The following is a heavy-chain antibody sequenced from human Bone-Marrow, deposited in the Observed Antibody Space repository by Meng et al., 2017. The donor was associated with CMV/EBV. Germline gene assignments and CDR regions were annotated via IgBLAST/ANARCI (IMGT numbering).Heavy chain of an antibody. Sequence: GGPLRLSCAASGFTFSSFGIQWVRQAPGKGLEWVAFIRYDGSKEYYADSVRGRFTKSRDDSKSTVYLQMNSLRGDDTAVYYCARDRNIAALAPVDGVDVWGQGTTVTVSS. J-gene: IGHJ6*02. V-gene: IGHV3-30*02. CDR3: ARDRNIAALAPVDGVDV. D-gene: IGHD6-13*01. CDR2: IRYDGSKE. CDR1: GFTFSSFG.